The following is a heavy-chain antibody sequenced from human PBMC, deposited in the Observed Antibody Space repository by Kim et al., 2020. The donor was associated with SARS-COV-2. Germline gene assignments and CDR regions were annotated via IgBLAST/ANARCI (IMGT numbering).Heavy chain of an antibody. CDR2: IITIFGTA. CDR3: ASRGYSYAFDY. CDR1: GGTFSSYA. D-gene: IGHD5-18*01. Sequence: SVKVSCKASGGTFSSYAISWVRQAPGQGLEWMGGIITIFGTANYAQKFQGRVTITADESTSTAYMELSSLRSEDTAVYYCASRGYSYAFDYWGQGTLVTVSS. V-gene: IGHV1-69*13. J-gene: IGHJ4*02.